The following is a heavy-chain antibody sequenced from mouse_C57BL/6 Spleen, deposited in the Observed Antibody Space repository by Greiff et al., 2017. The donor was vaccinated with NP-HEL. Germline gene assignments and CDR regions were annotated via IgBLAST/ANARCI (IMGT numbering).Heavy chain of an antibody. Sequence: VQLQQSGPELVKPGASVKISCKASGYAFSSSWMNWVKQRPGKGLEWIGRIYPGDGDTNYNGKFKGKATLTADKSSSPAYMQLSSLTSEDSAVYFCARVTTVPPAWFAYWGQGTLVTVSA. V-gene: IGHV1-82*01. J-gene: IGHJ3*01. D-gene: IGHD1-1*01. CDR2: IYPGDGDT. CDR1: GYAFSSSW. CDR3: ARVTTVPPAWFAY.